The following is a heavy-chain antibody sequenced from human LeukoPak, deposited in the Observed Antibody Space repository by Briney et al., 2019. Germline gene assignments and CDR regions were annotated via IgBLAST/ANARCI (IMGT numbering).Heavy chain of an antibody. CDR1: GFTFSSYG. J-gene: IGHJ3*02. V-gene: IGHV3-30*02. D-gene: IGHD2-15*01. CDR2: IRYDGSNK. Sequence: GGSLRLSCAASGFTFSSYGMHWVRQAPGKGLEWVAFIRYDGSNKYYADSVKGRFTISRDNAKNSLYLQMNSLRAEDTAVYYCARDGWWKADAFDIWGQGTMVTVSS. CDR3: ARDGWWKADAFDI.